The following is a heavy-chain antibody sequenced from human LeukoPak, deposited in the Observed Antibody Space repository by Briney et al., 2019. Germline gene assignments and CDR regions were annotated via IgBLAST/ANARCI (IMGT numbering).Heavy chain of an antibody. CDR1: GFTLNMCA. J-gene: IGHJ4*02. CDR2: LTGSGRGT. CDR3: AKIPATDPIDF. Sequence: PGGSLRLSCAASGFTLNMCAMNWVRQAPGKGLDWVSSLTGSGRGTYYAPSVKGRFTMSRDDSKNTLYLQMNSLRPDDTAVYYCAKIPATDPIDFWGQGTLVTVSS. D-gene: IGHD6-13*01. V-gene: IGHV3-23*01.